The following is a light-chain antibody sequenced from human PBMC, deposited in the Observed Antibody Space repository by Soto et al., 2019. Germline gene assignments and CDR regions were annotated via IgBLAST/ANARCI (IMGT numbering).Light chain of an antibody. Sequence: DIVMTQSPLSLPVTPGEPASISCRSSQSLRHSNGYNYLHWYLQKPGQSPQLLIYLGFNRASGVPDRFSGSGSGTDFTLKISRVEAEDVGVYYCMQALQTPSTFGQGTKVDI. CDR3: MQALQTPST. CDR2: LGF. J-gene: IGKJ1*01. V-gene: IGKV2-28*01. CDR1: QSLRHSNGYNY.